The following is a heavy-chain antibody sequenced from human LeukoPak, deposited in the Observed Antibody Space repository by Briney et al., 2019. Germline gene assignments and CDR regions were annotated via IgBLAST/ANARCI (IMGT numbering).Heavy chain of an antibody. CDR2: INPNSGGT. V-gene: IGHV1-2*02. J-gene: IGHJ6*02. CDR1: GYTFTDYY. D-gene: IGHD3-9*01. CDR3: ARDAPVWRYSPGGMDV. Sequence: ASVKVSCKASGYTFTDYYMHWVRQAPGQGLEWMGWINPNSGGTNYAQKFQGRVTMTRDTSISTAYMELSRLRSDDTAVYYCARDAPVWRYSPGGMDVWGQGTTVTVSS.